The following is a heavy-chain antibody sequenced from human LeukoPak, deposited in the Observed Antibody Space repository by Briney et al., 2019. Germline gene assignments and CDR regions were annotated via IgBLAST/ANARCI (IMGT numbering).Heavy chain of an antibody. D-gene: IGHD3-22*01. Sequence: PGGSLRLSCAASGFTFNSYSMNWVRQAPGKGLEWVSSISSSSSYIYYADSVKGRFTISRDNAKNSLYLQMNSLRAEDTAVYYCARDTYDSSGYPDYWGQGTLATVSS. CDR1: GFTFNSYS. J-gene: IGHJ4*02. CDR3: ARDTYDSSGYPDY. CDR2: ISSSSSYI. V-gene: IGHV3-21*01.